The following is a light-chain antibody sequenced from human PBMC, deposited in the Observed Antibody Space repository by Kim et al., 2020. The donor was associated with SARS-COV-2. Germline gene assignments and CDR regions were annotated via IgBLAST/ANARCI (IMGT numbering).Light chain of an antibody. CDR3: SAYAGSYLWV. CDR1: RSDVGGYNS. V-gene: IGLV2-8*01. Sequence: GQSVSISCPRTRSDVGGYNSVSWYQQHPSKVPKLMIYEVSKRPSGVPDRFSGSKSGNTASLTVSGLQAEEEANYYCSAYAGSYLWVFGGGTQLTVL. J-gene: IGLJ3*02. CDR2: EVS.